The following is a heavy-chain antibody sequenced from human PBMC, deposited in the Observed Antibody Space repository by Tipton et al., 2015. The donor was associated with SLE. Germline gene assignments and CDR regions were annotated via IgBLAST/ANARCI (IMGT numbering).Heavy chain of an antibody. Sequence: LRLSCAASGFTFSSYEMSWIRQPPGKGLEWIGEINHSGSTNYNPSLKSRVTISVHTSKNQFSLKLSSVTAADTAVYYCARGVVPAYNYWGQGTLVTVSS. J-gene: IGHJ4*02. CDR2: INHSGST. CDR3: ARGVVPAYNY. CDR1: GFTFSSYE. D-gene: IGHD2-2*01. V-gene: IGHV4-34*01.